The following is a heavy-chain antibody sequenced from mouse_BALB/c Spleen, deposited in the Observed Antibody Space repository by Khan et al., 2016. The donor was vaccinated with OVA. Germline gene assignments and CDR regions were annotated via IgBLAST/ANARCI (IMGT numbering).Heavy chain of an antibody. CDR1: GYTFTDYY. Sequence: QVQLKQSGAELARPGASVKLSCKASGYTFTDYYINWMRQRPGQGLEWIGEIYPGSDNTYYNEKFKGKATLTADKSSSTAYMQLSSLTSEDSAVYFCAREWAAWFPYWGQGTLVTVSA. J-gene: IGHJ3*01. CDR2: IYPGSDNT. V-gene: IGHV1-77*01. CDR3: AREWAAWFPY.